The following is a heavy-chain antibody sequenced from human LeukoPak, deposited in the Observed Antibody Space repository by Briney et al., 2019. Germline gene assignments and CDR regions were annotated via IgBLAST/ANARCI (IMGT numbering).Heavy chain of an antibody. V-gene: IGHV4-34*01. CDR2: INHSGST. Sequence: SETLSLTCAVYGGSFSGYYWSWIRQPPGKGLEWIGEINHSGSTNCNPSLKSRVTISVDTSKNQFSLKLSSVTAADTAVYYCASVGNYDSRNYYFDYWGQGTLVTVSS. D-gene: IGHD3-22*01. J-gene: IGHJ4*02. CDR3: ASVGNYDSRNYYFDY. CDR1: GGSFSGYY.